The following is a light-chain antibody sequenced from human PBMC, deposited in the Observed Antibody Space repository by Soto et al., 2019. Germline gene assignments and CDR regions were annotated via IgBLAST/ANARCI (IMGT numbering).Light chain of an antibody. CDR2: GAS. CDR3: QQYGHSLWT. Sequence: DIVLTQSPGTLSLSPGERASLSCRASQSVSSGHLAWYQQKPGQAPRLLIYGASSRATGIPDRFSGSGSGTDFTLTISRLEPEGYAVYYCQQYGHSLWTFGQGTKVDI. V-gene: IGKV3-20*01. CDR1: QSVSSGH. J-gene: IGKJ1*01.